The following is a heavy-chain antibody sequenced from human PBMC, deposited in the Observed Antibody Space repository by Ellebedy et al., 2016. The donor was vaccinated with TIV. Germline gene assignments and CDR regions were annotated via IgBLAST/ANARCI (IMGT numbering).Heavy chain of an antibody. CDR3: AGIADVRFDP. Sequence: PGGSLRLSCAASGFTFSSDWMSWVRQAPGKGLEWVANIKQDGSEKYYLVSVKGRFTISRDNAKNSLYLQMNSLRAEDTAVYYCAGIADVRFDPWGQGTLVSVSS. J-gene: IGHJ5*02. CDR1: GFTFSSDW. V-gene: IGHV3-7*01. CDR2: IKQDGSEK. D-gene: IGHD3-10*02.